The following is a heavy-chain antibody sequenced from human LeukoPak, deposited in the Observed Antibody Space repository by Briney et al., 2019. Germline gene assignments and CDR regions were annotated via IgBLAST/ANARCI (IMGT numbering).Heavy chain of an antibody. Sequence: PGGSLRLSCAASGFTFSSHGMHWVRQPPGKGLEWVAAIWYDGSNKYYADSVRGRFTISRDNSKNTLYLQMNSLRVEDTAVYYCARGQEYCAGDCYLHDAFDIWGQGTKVTVSS. V-gene: IGHV3-33*01. CDR2: IWYDGSNK. CDR3: ARGQEYCAGDCYLHDAFDI. CDR1: GFTFSSHG. J-gene: IGHJ3*02. D-gene: IGHD2-21*02.